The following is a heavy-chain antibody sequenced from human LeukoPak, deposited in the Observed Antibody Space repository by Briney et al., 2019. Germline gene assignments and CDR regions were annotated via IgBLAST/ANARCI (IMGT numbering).Heavy chain of an antibody. D-gene: IGHD2-21*02. Sequence: GESLKISCKAPRHSFHSQWIGWVRQMPGKGLQWMGIIYPGDSDTRYSPSFQGQVTISANTSISAAYLQWNSLEASDTAIYYCARRGDSDFRIDWGQGTLVTVSS. CDR1: RHSFHSQW. V-gene: IGHV5-51*01. CDR3: ARRGDSDFRID. CDR2: IYPGDSDT. J-gene: IGHJ4*02.